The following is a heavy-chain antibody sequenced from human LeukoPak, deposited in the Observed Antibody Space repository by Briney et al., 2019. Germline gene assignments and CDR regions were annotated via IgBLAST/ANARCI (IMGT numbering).Heavy chain of an antibody. CDR3: AREAPFDP. CDR1: GFTFSSYS. J-gene: IGHJ5*02. Sequence: RGSLRLSCAASGFTFSSYSMNWVGQAPGTGLEWVSSISSSRSYIYYADSLKGRFTISRDNAKNALYPQMNSLRAEDTAVYYCAREAPFDPWGQGTLVTVSS. CDR2: ISSSRSYI. V-gene: IGHV3-21*01. D-gene: IGHD6-6*01.